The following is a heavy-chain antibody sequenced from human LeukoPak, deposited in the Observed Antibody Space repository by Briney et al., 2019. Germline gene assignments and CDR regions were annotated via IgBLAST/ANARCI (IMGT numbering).Heavy chain of an antibody. Sequence: SVKVSCKASGGTFSSYAISWVRQAPGQGLEWMGGIIPIFGTPNYAQKFQGRVTITADESTSTAYMGLSSLRSEDTAVYYCARAMVRGGYYYYYMDVWGKGTTVTISS. CDR1: GGTFSSYA. V-gene: IGHV1-69*13. J-gene: IGHJ6*03. CDR2: IIPIFGTP. D-gene: IGHD3-10*01. CDR3: ARAMVRGGYYYYYMDV.